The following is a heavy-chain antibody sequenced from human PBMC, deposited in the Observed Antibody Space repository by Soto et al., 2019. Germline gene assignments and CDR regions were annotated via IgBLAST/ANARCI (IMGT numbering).Heavy chain of an antibody. J-gene: IGHJ5*02. V-gene: IGHV4-39*01. CDR3: ATSNWFHP. CDR1: GGSISSRGYY. CDR2: SYYSGST. Sequence: QLQLQESGPGLVKPSETLSLTCTVSGGSISSRGYYWGWIRQPPGKGLEWIGTSYYSGSTYYNPSLNISVSISLDTSKNQFSLTLSSGTAADTAVYDCATSNWFHPWGQGTLVTVSS.